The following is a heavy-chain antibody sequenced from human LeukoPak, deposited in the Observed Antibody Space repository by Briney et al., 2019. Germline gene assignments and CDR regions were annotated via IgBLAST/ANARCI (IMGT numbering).Heavy chain of an antibody. V-gene: IGHV3-73*01. Sequence: GGSLRLSCAASGFTFSGSAMHWVRQASGKGLEWVGRIRSKANSYATAYAASVKGRFTISRDDSKNTAYLQMNSLKTEDTAVYYCTRHIYDILTEDGFDIWGQGTTVTVSS. CDR3: TRHIYDILTEDGFDI. CDR1: GFTFSGSA. J-gene: IGHJ3*02. CDR2: IRSKANSYAT. D-gene: IGHD3-9*01.